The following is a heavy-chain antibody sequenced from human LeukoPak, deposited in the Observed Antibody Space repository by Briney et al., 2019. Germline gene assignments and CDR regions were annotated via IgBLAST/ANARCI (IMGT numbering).Heavy chain of an antibody. CDR2: ISYDGSNK. CDR1: GFTFSSYA. J-gene: IGHJ4*02. CDR3: ARDELSSTVFDY. D-gene: IGHD6-13*01. Sequence: GRSLRLSCAASGFTFSSYAMHWVRQAPGKGLEWVAVISYDGSNKYYADSVKGRFTISRDNSKNTLYLQMNSLRAEDTAVYYCARDELSSTVFDYWGQGTLVTVSS. V-gene: IGHV3-30-3*01.